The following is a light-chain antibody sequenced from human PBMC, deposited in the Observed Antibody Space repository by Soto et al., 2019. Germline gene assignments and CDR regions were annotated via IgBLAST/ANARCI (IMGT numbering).Light chain of an antibody. Sequence: EIVMTQSPATVSVSPVERATLSCRASQSVTSTLAWYQQKPGQTPRLLIYDASTRATGIPARFSGSGSGTEFTLTISSLQSEDFAVYYCQQRSDWPFTFGQGTRLEIK. CDR3: QQRSDWPFT. CDR2: DAS. V-gene: IGKV3-15*01. J-gene: IGKJ5*01. CDR1: QSVTST.